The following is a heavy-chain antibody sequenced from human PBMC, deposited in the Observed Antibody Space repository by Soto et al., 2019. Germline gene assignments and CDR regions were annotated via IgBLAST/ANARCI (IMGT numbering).Heavy chain of an antibody. D-gene: IGHD2-21*02. Sequence: QLQLHESGPGLVKPSETLSLTCTVSGGSISSSSYYWGWIRQPPGKGLEWIGCIHYNGATYYSPSLKSRVTISVDTSKNQFSLKLSSVTAADTAVYYCARPTGGNFDAFDIWGQGTMVTVSS. CDR2: IHYNGAT. CDR1: GGSISSSSYY. V-gene: IGHV4-39*01. CDR3: ARPTGGNFDAFDI. J-gene: IGHJ3*02.